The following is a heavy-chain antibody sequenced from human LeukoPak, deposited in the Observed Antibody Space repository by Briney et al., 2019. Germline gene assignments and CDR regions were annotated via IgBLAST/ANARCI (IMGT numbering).Heavy chain of an antibody. J-gene: IGHJ4*02. D-gene: IGHD4-23*01. Sequence: SETLSLTCTVSGGSISTYYWSWIRQPPGKGLDWIGSFYYTGSTNYNPSLRSRVTISLDTSKNQISLRLSSVTAADTAVYYRARGGNALDYWGQGTLVTVSS. V-gene: IGHV4-59*01. CDR1: GGSISTYY. CDR2: FYYTGST. CDR3: ARGGNALDY.